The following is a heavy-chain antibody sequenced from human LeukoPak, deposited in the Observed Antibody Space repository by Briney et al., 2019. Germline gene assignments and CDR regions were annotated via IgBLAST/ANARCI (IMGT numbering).Heavy chain of an antibody. Sequence: GGSLRLSCAASGFTFSSYAMNWVRQAPGKGLEWVSAISGSGGSTYYADSVKGRFTISRDNSKNTLYLQMNSLRAEDTAVYYCAKFMGRIVVVPAASFDSWGQGTLVTVPS. CDR3: AKFMGRIVVVPAASFDS. D-gene: IGHD2-2*01. CDR2: ISGSGGST. V-gene: IGHV3-23*01. J-gene: IGHJ4*02. CDR1: GFTFSSYA.